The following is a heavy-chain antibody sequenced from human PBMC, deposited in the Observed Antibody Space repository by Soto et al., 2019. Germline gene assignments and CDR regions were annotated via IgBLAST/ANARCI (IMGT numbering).Heavy chain of an antibody. CDR3: AREIVTAGGNNYFDP. D-gene: IGHD2-21*02. Sequence: SETLSLACGVSGGTVASSHWWSWVRQSPGGGLEWIGNVYHTGDTNLNPSLQSRVTISVDKSNNQFSLRLNSLTAADTAVYFCAREIVTAGGNNYFDPWGPGTLVTVSS. J-gene: IGHJ5*02. CDR1: GGTVASSHW. V-gene: IGHV4-4*02. CDR2: VYHTGDT.